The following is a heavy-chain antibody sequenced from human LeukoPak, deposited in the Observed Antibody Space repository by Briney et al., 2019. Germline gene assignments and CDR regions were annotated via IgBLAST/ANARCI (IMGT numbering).Heavy chain of an antibody. CDR2: IRSKVYGGTT. J-gene: IGHJ6*03. D-gene: IGHD6-13*01. Sequence: GGSLRLSCTASGFTFGDYAVSWVRQAPGKGLEWVGFIRSKVYGGTTEYAASVKGRFTISRDDSKSIAYLQMNSLKTEDTAMYYCTRGVAGAAENYYYYYYYMDVWGKGTTVTVSS. CDR1: GFTFGDYA. CDR3: TRGVAGAAENYYYYYYYMDV. V-gene: IGHV3-49*04.